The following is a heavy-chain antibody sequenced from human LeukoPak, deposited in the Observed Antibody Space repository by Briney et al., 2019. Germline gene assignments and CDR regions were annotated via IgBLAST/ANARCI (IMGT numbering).Heavy chain of an antibody. CDR2: IYTSGST. V-gene: IGHV4-4*07. J-gene: IGHJ6*03. D-gene: IGHD3-16*02. CDR1: GGSISSYY. Sequence: SETLSLTCTVSGGSISSYYWSWIRQPAGKGLEWIGRIYTSGSTNYNPSLKSRVTMSVDTSKNQFSLKLSSVIAADTAVYYCARGGPYYDYVWGSYRNKRNKVSDYYMDVWGKGTTVIVSS. CDR3: ARGGPYYDYVWGSYRNKRNKVSDYYMDV.